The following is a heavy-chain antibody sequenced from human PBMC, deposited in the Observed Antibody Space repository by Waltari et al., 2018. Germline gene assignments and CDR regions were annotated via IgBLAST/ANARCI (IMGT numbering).Heavy chain of an antibody. Sequence: QVTLKESGPALVKPTQTLTLTCTFSGFSLSTSGMRVSWIRQPPGKALEWLAHIDWDDEKFYSTSLKTRLTISKETSKNQVVLTMTNMDPVDTATYYCARTQGYEVDYWGQGTLVTVSS. V-gene: IGHV2-70*04. D-gene: IGHD6-13*01. CDR2: IDWDDEK. CDR1: GFSLSTSGMR. CDR3: ARTQGYEVDY. J-gene: IGHJ4*02.